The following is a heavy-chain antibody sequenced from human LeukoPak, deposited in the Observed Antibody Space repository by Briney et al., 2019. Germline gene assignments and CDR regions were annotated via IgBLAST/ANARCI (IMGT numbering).Heavy chain of an antibody. CDR3: ARYLTGWSSAFDI. J-gene: IGHJ3*02. CDR2: IRYDGKKT. Sequence: GGSLRLSCVGSTFTFSDYGMHWVRQAPGKGLEWVAFIRYDGKKTYYADSVKGRFTISRDNSKNTLYLQMNSLRAEDTAVYYCARYLTGWSSAFDIWGQGTMVTVSS. V-gene: IGHV3-30*02. CDR1: TFTFSDYG. D-gene: IGHD6-19*01.